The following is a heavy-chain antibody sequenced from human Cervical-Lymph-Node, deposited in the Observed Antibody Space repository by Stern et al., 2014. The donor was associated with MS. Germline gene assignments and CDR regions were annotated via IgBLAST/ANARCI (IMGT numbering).Heavy chain of an antibody. CDR2: IFPGGSDI. V-gene: IGHV5-51*01. CDR1: GYTFTSYW. Sequence: VQLGQSGPEVKRPGESLKISCQASGYTFTSYWIGWVRQMPGKGLEWIAIIFPGGSDIRYSPSFQGQVTISADKSSSTAYLQWNNLKASDTAIYYCARQRYFDYWEGTLVTVSS. CDR3: ARQRYFDY. J-gene: IGHJ4*02.